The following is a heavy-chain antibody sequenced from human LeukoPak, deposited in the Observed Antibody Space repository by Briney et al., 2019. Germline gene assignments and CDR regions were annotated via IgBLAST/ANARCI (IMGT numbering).Heavy chain of an antibody. CDR1: GFSFSRRG. V-gene: IGHV3-48*01. CDR3: AKRFCSATRCFHFDY. D-gene: IGHD2-2*01. Sequence: GGSLRLSCVTSGFSFSRRGMNWVRHPPGKGLEWVSYISPGSGIIYYAESVKGRFTVSRDNSKNTLYLQMDSLRAEDTAVYYCAKRFCSATRCFHFDYWGQGTLVTVSS. CDR2: ISPGSGII. J-gene: IGHJ4*02.